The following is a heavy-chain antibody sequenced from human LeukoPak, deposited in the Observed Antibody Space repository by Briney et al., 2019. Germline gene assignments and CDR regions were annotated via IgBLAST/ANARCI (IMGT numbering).Heavy chain of an antibody. CDR2: FDPEDGET. D-gene: IGHD2-2*01. CDR1: GYTLTELS. J-gene: IGHJ4*02. CDR3: ARVEVPAANYYFDY. Sequence: ASVKVSCKVSGYTLTELSMHWVRQAPGKGLEWMGGFDPEDGETIYAQKFQGRVTITADKSTSTAYMELSSLRSEDTAVYYCARVEVPAANYYFDYWGQGTLVTVSS. V-gene: IGHV1-24*01.